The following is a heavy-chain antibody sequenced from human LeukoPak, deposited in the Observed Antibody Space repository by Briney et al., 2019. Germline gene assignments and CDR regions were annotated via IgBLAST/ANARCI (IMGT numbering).Heavy chain of an antibody. D-gene: IGHD2-15*01. V-gene: IGHV4-59*08. J-gene: IGHJ5*02. CDR3: ARHSTHCISGSCYGPSFDP. CDR1: GGSMSSYY. Sequence: SETLSLTCTVSGGSMSSYYWSWIRQPPGKGPEWVGYIYYSGSTNYNPSLKSRVTISVDTSKNQFSLKLSSATAAGTAVYYCARHSTHCISGSCYGPSFDPWGQGTLVTVSS. CDR2: IYYSGST.